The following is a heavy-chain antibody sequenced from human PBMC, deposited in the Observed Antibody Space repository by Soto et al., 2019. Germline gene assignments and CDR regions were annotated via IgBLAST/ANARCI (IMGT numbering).Heavy chain of an antibody. Sequence: QVQLVESGGGVVQPGRSLRLSCAASGFTFSSYGMHWVRQAPGKGLEWVAVISYDGSNKYYADSVKGRFTISRDNSKNTLYLQMNSLRAEDTAVYYCAKALSDGRKSIIYYYYCGMDVWCQGTTVTVSS. CDR2: ISYDGSNK. J-gene: IGHJ6*02. V-gene: IGHV3-30*18. CDR3: AKALSDGRKSIIYYYYCGMDV. CDR1: GFTFSSYG.